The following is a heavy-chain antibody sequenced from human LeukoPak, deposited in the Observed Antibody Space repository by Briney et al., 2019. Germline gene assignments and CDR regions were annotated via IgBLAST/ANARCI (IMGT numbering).Heavy chain of an antibody. CDR1: GGSITSSSSY. CDR2: IYHSGST. CDR3: ARVQLWPPSQFDY. D-gene: IGHD5-18*01. Sequence: SETLSLTCTVSGGSITSSSSYWGWIRQPPGRGLEWIGTIYHSGSTYYNPSLKSRVTISVDTSKNQFSLKLSSVTAADTAVYYCARVQLWPPSQFDYWGQGTLVTVSS. J-gene: IGHJ4*02. V-gene: IGHV4-39*01.